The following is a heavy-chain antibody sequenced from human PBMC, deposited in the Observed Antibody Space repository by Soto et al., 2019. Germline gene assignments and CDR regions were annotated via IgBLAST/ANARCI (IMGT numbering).Heavy chain of an antibody. CDR3: ARGGMGINAFDI. CDR1: GFTFSSYW. J-gene: IGHJ3*02. D-gene: IGHD3-16*01. Sequence: EVQLVESGGGLVQPGGSLRLSCAASGFTFSSYWMYWVRQAPGKGLVWVSRINSDGSSTSYADSVKGRFTISRDNAKNTLYLQMNSLRAEDTAVYYCARGGMGINAFDIWGQGTMVTVSS. V-gene: IGHV3-74*01. CDR2: INSDGSST.